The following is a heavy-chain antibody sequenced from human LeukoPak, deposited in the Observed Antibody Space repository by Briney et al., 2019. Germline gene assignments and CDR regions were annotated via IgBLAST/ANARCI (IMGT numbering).Heavy chain of an antibody. D-gene: IGHD4-17*01. Sequence: SETLSLTCAVSGGSISSGGYSWSWIRQPAGKGLEWIGRIYPSGSTNYNPSLKSRVTMSVDTSKNQFSLKLNSVTAADTAVYYCARVTTVDRFYDYWGQGTLVTVSS. CDR2: IYPSGST. V-gene: IGHV4-61*02. CDR3: ARVTTVDRFYDY. CDR1: GGSISSGGYS. J-gene: IGHJ4*02.